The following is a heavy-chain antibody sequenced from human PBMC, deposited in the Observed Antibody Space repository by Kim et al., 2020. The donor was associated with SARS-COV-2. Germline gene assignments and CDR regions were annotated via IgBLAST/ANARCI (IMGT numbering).Heavy chain of an antibody. CDR2: IYYSGST. CDR3: ARDPLKNPVTLGYYYYCGMDG. V-gene: IGHV4-31*03. Sequence: SETLSLTCTVSGGSISSGGYYWSWIRQHPGKGLEWIGYIYYSGSTYYNPSLKSRVTISVDTSKNQFSLKLSSVTAADTAVYYCARDPLKNPVTLGYYYYCGMDGWGQGTTVTVSS. J-gene: IGHJ6*02. CDR1: GGSISSGGYY.